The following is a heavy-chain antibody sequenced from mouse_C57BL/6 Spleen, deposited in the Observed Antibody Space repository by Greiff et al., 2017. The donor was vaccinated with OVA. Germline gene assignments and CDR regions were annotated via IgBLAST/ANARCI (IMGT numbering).Heavy chain of an antibody. CDR1: GFTFTDYY. CDR3: ARSRYGYDGFAY. D-gene: IGHD2-2*01. CDR2: IRNKANGYTT. Sequence: EVMLVESGGGLVQPGGSLSLSCAASGFTFTDYYMSWVRQPPGKALEWLGFIRNKANGYTTEYSASVKGRFTISRDNSQSILHLQMNALRAEDSATYYCARSRYGYDGFAYWGQGTLVTVSA. V-gene: IGHV7-3*01. J-gene: IGHJ3*01.